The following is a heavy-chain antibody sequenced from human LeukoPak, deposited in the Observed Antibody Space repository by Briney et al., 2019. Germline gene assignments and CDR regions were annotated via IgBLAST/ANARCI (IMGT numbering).Heavy chain of an antibody. D-gene: IGHD3-10*02. CDR3: AELGITMIGGV. CDR1: GFTFNGHW. Sequence: GGSLRLSCEASGFTFNGHWMHWVRQAPGKGLVWVSLINGDGSTISYADSVKGRFTISRDNAKNRLYLQMNSLGAEDTAVYYCAELGITMIGGVWGKGTTVTISS. V-gene: IGHV3-74*01. CDR2: INGDGSTI. J-gene: IGHJ6*04.